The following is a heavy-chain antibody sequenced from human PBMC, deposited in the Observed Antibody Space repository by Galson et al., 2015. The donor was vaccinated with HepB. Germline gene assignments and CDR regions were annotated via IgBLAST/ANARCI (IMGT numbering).Heavy chain of an antibody. V-gene: IGHV5-10-1*01. CDR3: ARQDYYGSGTSGAYYFDY. Sequence: QSGAEVKKPGESLRISCKGSGYSFTSYWISWVRQMPGKGLEWMGRIDPSDSYTNYSPSFQGHVTISADKSISTAYLQWSSLKASDTAIYYCARQDYYGSGTSGAYYFDYWGQGTLVTVSS. J-gene: IGHJ4*02. CDR2: IDPSDSYT. D-gene: IGHD3-10*01. CDR1: GYSFTSYW.